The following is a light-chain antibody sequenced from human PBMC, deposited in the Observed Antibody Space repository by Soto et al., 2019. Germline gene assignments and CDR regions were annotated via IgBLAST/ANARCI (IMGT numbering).Light chain of an antibody. CDR1: QGIIDY. Sequence: DIQMTQSPSSLSANIGDRVTISCRASQGIIDYVAWFQQKPGKAPKLLIYAASTLHSGVPSRYSGSCAGTDFSRTINCLQPEDVATDDCQKDNTAPQTFGQGTKVE. CDR3: QKDNTAPQT. J-gene: IGKJ1*01. V-gene: IGKV1-27*01. CDR2: AAS.